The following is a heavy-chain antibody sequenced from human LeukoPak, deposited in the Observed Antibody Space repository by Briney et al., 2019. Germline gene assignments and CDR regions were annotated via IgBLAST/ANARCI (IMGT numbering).Heavy chain of an antibody. Sequence: PSETLSLTCAVYGGSFSGYYWSWIRQPPGKGLEWIGYIYYSGSTNYNPSLKSRVTISVDTSKNQFSLKLSSVTAADTAVYYCARGENYDFLDYWGQGTLVTVSS. CDR3: ARGENYDFLDY. D-gene: IGHD3-3*01. CDR2: IYYSGST. V-gene: IGHV4-59*08. CDR1: GGSFSGYY. J-gene: IGHJ4*02.